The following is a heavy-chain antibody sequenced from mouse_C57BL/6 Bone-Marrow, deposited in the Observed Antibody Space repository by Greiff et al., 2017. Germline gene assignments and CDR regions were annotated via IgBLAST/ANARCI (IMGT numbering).Heavy chain of an antibody. V-gene: IGHV14-4*01. Sequence: VQLQQSGAELVRPGASVKLSCTASGFNIKDDYMPWVKQRPEQGLEWIGWIDPENGDTEYASKFQGKATITADTTSNTAYLQHSSLTSEDTAVDYCTTLSYYYWYFDVWGTGTTVTVSS. CDR1: GFNIKDDY. J-gene: IGHJ1*03. D-gene: IGHD1-1*01. CDR3: TTLSYYYWYFDV. CDR2: IDPENGDT.